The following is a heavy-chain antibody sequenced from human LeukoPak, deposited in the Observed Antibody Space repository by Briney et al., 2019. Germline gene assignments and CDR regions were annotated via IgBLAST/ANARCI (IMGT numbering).Heavy chain of an antibody. D-gene: IGHD3-9*01. CDR1: GGSISSYY. CDR2: IYYGGST. J-gene: IGHJ4*02. CDR3: ARSPSLLRYFDY. V-gene: IGHV4-59*01. Sequence: SATLSLTCTVSGGSISSYYWSWIRQPPGKGLEWVGYIYYGGSTNYNPSLKSRVTISVDTSKNQFSLKLSSVTAADTAVYYCARSPSLLRYFDYWGQGTLVTVSS.